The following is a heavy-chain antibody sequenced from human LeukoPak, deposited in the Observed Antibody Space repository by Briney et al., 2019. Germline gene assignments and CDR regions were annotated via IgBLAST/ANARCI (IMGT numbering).Heavy chain of an antibody. CDR1: GFTFTNAW. CDR2: ISSSGTPI. Sequence: GGSLRLSCAASGFTFTNAWMSWVRQAPGEGLEWVSYISSSGTPIHYADSVKGRFTISRDNAKNSLFLQMNSLRAEDTAVYYCAREKTACGGDCYDSWGQGTLVTVSS. J-gene: IGHJ4*02. CDR3: AREKTACGGDCYDS. V-gene: IGHV3-11*04. D-gene: IGHD2-21*01.